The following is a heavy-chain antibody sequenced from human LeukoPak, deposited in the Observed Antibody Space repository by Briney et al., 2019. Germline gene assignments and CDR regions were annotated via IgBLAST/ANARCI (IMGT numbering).Heavy chain of an antibody. CDR1: GYTFTDYY. V-gene: IGHV1-2*02. CDR2: INPNSGGT. J-gene: IGHJ6*03. Sequence: GASVKVSCKASGYTFTDYYMHWVRQAPGQGLEWMGWINPNSGGTNYAQKFQGRVTMTRDTSISTAYMELSRLRSEDTAVYYCARGLAVAGTDEWVYYYYYMDVWGKGTTVTVSS. CDR3: ARGLAVAGTDEWVYYYYYMDV. D-gene: IGHD6-19*01.